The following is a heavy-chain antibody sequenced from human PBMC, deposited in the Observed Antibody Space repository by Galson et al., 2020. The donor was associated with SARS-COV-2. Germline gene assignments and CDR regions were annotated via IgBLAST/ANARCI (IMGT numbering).Heavy chain of an antibody. CDR3: ARGPAYYYDITGHDTRPSVHFQD. CDR1: GASIGSSDSF. Sequence: SETLSLTCSVSGASIGSSDSFWGWIRQPPGKGLEWIGAFYYGGSTYYNPPLKSRVTISVDTSKNQFSLRLTSVTAADTAVYYCARGPAYYYDITGHDTRPSVHFQDWGQGIQVNVSS. J-gene: IGHJ1*01. D-gene: IGHD3-22*01. CDR2: FYYGGST. V-gene: IGHV4-39*07.